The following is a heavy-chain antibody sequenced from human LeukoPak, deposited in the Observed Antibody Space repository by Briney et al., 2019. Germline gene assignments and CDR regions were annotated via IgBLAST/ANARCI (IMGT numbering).Heavy chain of an antibody. D-gene: IGHD3-22*01. J-gene: IGHJ4*02. V-gene: IGHV1-2*06. CDR3: ARAGYYGTSGYVDY. Sequence: ASVKVSCKASGYTFTDYFIHWVRQAPGQGLEWMGRINPDSGGTNYAQKFQGMVTMTRGTSTSTAYMELSRLRSDDTAVYYCARAGYYGTSGYVDYWGQGTLVTVSS. CDR2: INPDSGGT. CDR1: GYTFTDYF.